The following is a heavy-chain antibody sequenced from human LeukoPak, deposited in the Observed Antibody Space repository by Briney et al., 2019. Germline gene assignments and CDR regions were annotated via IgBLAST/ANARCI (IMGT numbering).Heavy chain of an antibody. J-gene: IGHJ6*02. CDR3: ARGTAYSYYNMDV. CDR1: GFTFRSHW. V-gene: IGHV3-74*01. Sequence: GGSLRLSCAASGFTFRSHWMHWVRQAPGKGLVWVSRINSDGSSISYADSVKGRFTISRDNAKNTLYLQMNSLRAEDTAVYYCARGTAYSYYNMDVWGQGTTVTVSS. CDR2: INSDGSSI.